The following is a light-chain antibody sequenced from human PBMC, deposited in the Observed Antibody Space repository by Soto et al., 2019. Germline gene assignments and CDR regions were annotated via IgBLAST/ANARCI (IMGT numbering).Light chain of an antibody. CDR3: QQYGSSPPSIT. Sequence: EIVLTQSPGTLSLSPGERATLSCMASQSVSSGYLAWYQQKPGQAPRLLIYGASSRATGIPDRFSGSGSGTDFTLTISRLEPEDFAVYYCQQYGSSPPSITFGQGTRLEIK. V-gene: IGKV3-20*01. CDR1: QSVSSGY. J-gene: IGKJ5*01. CDR2: GAS.